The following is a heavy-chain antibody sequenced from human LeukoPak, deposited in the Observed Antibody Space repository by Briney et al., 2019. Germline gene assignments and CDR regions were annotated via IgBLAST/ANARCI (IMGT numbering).Heavy chain of an antibody. Sequence: SVKVSCKISGGTFSSYAMSWVRQAPGQGLEWMGRIIPVLDMANYSQIFQDRVTITADKSTTTTYMELSSLRSEDTAVYYCARHITIFGLVITSTTLDQWGQGTLVTVSS. CDR1: GGTFSSYA. D-gene: IGHD3-3*01. CDR3: ARHITIFGLVITSTTLDQ. V-gene: IGHV1-69*04. CDR2: IIPVLDMA. J-gene: IGHJ4*02.